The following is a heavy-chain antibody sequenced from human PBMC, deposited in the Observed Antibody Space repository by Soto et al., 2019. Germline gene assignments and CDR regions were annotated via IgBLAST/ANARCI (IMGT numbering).Heavy chain of an antibody. D-gene: IGHD6-6*01. CDR1: GYTFTSYA. CDR2: INAGNGNT. CDR3: ARDYLEQLVPNWYFDL. V-gene: IGHV1-3*01. J-gene: IGHJ2*01. Sequence: AASVKVSCKASGYTFTSYAMHWVRQAPGQRLEWMGWINAGNGNTKYSQKFQGRVTITRDTSASTAYMELSSLRSEDTAVYYCARDYLEQLVPNWYFDLWGRGTLVTVSS.